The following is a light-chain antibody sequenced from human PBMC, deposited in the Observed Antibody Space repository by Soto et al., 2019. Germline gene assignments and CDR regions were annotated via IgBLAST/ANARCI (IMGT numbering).Light chain of an antibody. V-gene: IGLV3-25*03. CDR2: KDS. J-gene: IGLJ2*01. CDR3: QSADSSGTCV. CDR1: ALPKKY. Sequence: SYELTQPPSVSVSPGQTARITCSGDALPKKYAYWYQQKPGQAPVLVIYKDSERPSGIPERFSGSRSGTTVTLTISGVQAEDEADYYCQSADSSGTCVFGGGTKLTVL.